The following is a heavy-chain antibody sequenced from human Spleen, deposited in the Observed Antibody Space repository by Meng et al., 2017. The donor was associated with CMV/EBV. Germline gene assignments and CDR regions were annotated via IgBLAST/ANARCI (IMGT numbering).Heavy chain of an antibody. CDR3: ARRVDGDFNYYGMDV. CDR2: ISSSSSYI. CDR1: GFTFSSYS. D-gene: IGHD4-17*01. J-gene: IGHJ6*02. Sequence: GGSLRLSCAASGFTFSSYSMNWVRQAPGKGLEWVSSISSSSSYIYYADSVKGRFTISRDNAKNSLYLQMNSLRAEDTAVYYCARRVDGDFNYYGMDVWGQGTTVTVSS. V-gene: IGHV3-21*01.